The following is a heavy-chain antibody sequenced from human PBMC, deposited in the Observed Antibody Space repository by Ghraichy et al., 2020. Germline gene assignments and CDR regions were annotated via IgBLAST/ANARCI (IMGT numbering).Heavy chain of an antibody. D-gene: IGHD5-18*01. Sequence: SETLSLTCTVSGGSISSYYWSWIRQPAGKGLEWIGRIYTSGSTNYNPSLKSRVTMSVDTSKNQFSLKLSSVTAADTAVYYCARDLPPPRGYSYGYDAFDIWGQGTMVTVSS. J-gene: IGHJ3*02. CDR2: IYTSGST. V-gene: IGHV4-4*07. CDR1: GGSISSYY. CDR3: ARDLPPPRGYSYGYDAFDI.